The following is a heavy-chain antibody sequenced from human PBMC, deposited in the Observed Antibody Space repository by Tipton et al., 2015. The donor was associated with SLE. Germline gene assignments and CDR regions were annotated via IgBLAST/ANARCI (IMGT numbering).Heavy chain of an antibody. J-gene: IGHJ4*02. D-gene: IGHD6-6*01. V-gene: IGHV4-61*02. Sequence: TLSLTCTVSGGSISSGSYYWSWIRQPAGKGLEWIGRIYTSGSTNYNPSLKSRVAISVDTSKNQFSLKLSSVTAADTAVYYCARGGFLSIAARRRGYYFDYWGQGTLVTVSS. CDR2: IYTSGST. CDR1: GGSISSGSYY. CDR3: ARGGFLSIAARRRGYYFDY.